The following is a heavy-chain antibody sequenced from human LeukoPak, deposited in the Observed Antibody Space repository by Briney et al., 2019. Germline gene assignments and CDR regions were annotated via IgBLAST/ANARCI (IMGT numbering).Heavy chain of an antibody. V-gene: IGHV3-66*02. Sequence: QAGGSLRLSCAASGFTVSSNYMSWVRQAPGKGLEWVSVIYSGGSTYYADSVKGRFTISRDNSKNTLYLQMNSLRAEDTAVYYCARDEGYCSSTSCYGLGAFDIWGQGTMVTVSS. CDR3: ARDEGYCSSTSCYGLGAFDI. D-gene: IGHD2-2*01. CDR2: IYSGGST. CDR1: GFTVSSNY. J-gene: IGHJ3*02.